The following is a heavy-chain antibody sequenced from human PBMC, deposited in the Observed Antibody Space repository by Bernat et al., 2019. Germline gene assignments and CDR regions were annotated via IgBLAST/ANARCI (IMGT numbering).Heavy chain of an antibody. CDR2: ISWNSGSI. CDR3: AKDGGYSYGIRTFDY. D-gene: IGHD5-18*01. CDR1: GFTFDDYA. J-gene: IGHJ4*02. V-gene: IGHV3-9*01. Sequence: EVQLVESGGGLVQPGRSLRLSCAASGFTFDDYAMHWVRQAPGKGLEWVSGISWNSGSIGYADSVKGRFTISRDNAKNSLYLQMNSLRAEDTALYYCAKDGGYSYGIRTFDYWGQGTLVTVS.